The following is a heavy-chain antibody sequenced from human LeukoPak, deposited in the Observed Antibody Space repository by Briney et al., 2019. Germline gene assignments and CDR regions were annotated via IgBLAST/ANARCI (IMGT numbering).Heavy chain of an antibody. CDR2: IKDDGSEE. V-gene: IGHV3-7*03. CDR3: ARFTRRYSGDY. CDR1: GFNFXXYW. Sequence: RXSXXAXGFNFXXYWMSXLRQAPGKGLEWVANIKDDGSEEYYVDSVKGRFTIVRDNAYNSLYLQMNSLRVEDTAIYFCARFTRRYSGDYWGQGTLVSVSS. D-gene: IGHD1-26*01. J-gene: IGHJ4*02.